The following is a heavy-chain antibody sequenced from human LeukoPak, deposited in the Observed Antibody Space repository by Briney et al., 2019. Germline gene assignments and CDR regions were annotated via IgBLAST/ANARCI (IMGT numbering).Heavy chain of an antibody. CDR2: ISEESSSI. Sequence: GGSLRLSCVASGFTFNGYAMHWVRQGPGQGLEWVSSISEESSSIVYADSVKGRFTISRDNAKNSLYLQMNSLRPEDTALYYCVKNAVGGRASYFDFWGQGTLVTVAS. CDR3: VKNAVGGRASYFDF. J-gene: IGHJ4*02. D-gene: IGHD3-10*01. CDR1: GFTFNGYA. V-gene: IGHV3-9*01.